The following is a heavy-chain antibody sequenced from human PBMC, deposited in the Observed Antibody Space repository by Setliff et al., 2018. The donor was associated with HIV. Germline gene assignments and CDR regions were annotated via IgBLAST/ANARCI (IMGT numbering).Heavy chain of an antibody. D-gene: IGHD4-4*01. J-gene: IGHJ4*02. CDR2: IFYTGIT. V-gene: IGHV4-39*07. CDR3: ARGTAPRRGTNYGGNYPLDY. CDR1: GGSIGSNTYY. Sequence: ASETLSLTCTVSGGSIGSNTYYWGWIRQPPGKGLEWVGSIFYTGITYYNPSLKSRLSISVDTSKNQFSLKLRSVTPADTAVYYCARGTAPRRGTNYGGNYPLDYWGQGTLVTVSS.